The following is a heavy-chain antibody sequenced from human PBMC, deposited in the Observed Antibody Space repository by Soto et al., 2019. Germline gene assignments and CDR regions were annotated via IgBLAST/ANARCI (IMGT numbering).Heavy chain of an antibody. J-gene: IGHJ3*02. D-gene: IGHD6-13*01. V-gene: IGHV3-9*01. CDR1: GFTFDDYA. Sequence: GGSLRLSCAASGFTFDDYAMHWVRQAPGKGLEWVSGISWNSGSIGYADSVKGRFTISRDNAKNSLYLQMNSLRAEDTALYYCAKDRTIAAPDAFDIWGQGTMVTVSS. CDR2: ISWNSGSI. CDR3: AKDRTIAAPDAFDI.